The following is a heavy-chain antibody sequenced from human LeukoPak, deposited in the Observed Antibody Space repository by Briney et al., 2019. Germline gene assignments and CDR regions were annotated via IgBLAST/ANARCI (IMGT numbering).Heavy chain of an antibody. Sequence: GGSLRLSCAASGFTVSNNYMGWVRQAPGKGLVWVSRINSDGRSTSHADSVKGRFTISRDNAKNTLYLQMNSLRAEDTAVYYCARGTGYSVVDYWGQGTLVTVSS. D-gene: IGHD5-18*01. CDR2: INSDGRST. CDR3: ARGTGYSVVDY. CDR1: GFTVSNNY. V-gene: IGHV3-74*01. J-gene: IGHJ4*02.